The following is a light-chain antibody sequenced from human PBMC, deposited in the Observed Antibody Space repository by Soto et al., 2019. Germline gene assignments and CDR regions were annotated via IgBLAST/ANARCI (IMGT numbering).Light chain of an antibody. CDR2: DAS. Sequence: EIVLTQSPATLSLSPGERANISCRASQSVTTYLAWYQQKPGQAPRLLIYDASDRATGIPARFSGSGSGTDFNLTISSLEPEDFAVYYCQQRSNWPPSITFGQGTRLEIK. CDR1: QSVTTY. CDR3: QQRSNWPPSIT. V-gene: IGKV3-11*01. J-gene: IGKJ5*01.